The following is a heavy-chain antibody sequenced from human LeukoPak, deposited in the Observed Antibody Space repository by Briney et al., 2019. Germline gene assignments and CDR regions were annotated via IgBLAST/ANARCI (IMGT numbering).Heavy chain of an antibody. D-gene: IGHD3-22*01. CDR3: VKDRFPLLMIGYFDY. CDR2: ISSNGGST. Sequence: PGGSLRLSCAASGFTFSSYAMSWVRQAPGKGLEYVSAISSNGGSTYYADSVKGRFTISRDNSKDTLYLQMSSLRAEDTAVYYCVKDRFPLLMIGYFDYWGQGTLVTVSS. J-gene: IGHJ4*02. CDR1: GFTFSSYA. V-gene: IGHV3-64D*06.